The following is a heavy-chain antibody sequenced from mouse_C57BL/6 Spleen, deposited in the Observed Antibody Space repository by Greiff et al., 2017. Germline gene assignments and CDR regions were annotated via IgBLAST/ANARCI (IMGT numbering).Heavy chain of an antibody. CDR3: AGLYIYADGFYYWFAY. J-gene: IGHJ3*01. D-gene: IGHD2-3*01. V-gene: IGHV1-80*01. CDR2: IYPGDGDT. Sequence: QVQLQQSGAELVKPGASVKISCKASGYAFSSYWMNWVKQRPGKGLEWIGQIYPGDGDTNYNGKFKGKATLTADKSSSTAYMPLSSLTSVDSAVYFCAGLYIYADGFYYWFAYWGQGTLVTVSA. CDR1: GYAFSSYW.